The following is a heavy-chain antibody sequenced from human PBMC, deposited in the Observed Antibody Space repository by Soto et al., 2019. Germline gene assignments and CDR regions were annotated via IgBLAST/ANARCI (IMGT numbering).Heavy chain of an antibody. D-gene: IGHD1-26*01. CDR1: GYSIGSSNW. V-gene: IGHV4-28*01. Sequence: QVQLQESGPGLVKPSDTLSLTCAVSGYSIGSSNWWGWIRQPPGKGLEWIGYIYYSGSTYYNPSLKSRVTMSVDTSKNQFYLKVTSVTAVDTAVYYCESKEVGASALDIWGQGTTVTVSS. CDR3: ESKEVGASALDI. CDR2: IYYSGST. J-gene: IGHJ3*02.